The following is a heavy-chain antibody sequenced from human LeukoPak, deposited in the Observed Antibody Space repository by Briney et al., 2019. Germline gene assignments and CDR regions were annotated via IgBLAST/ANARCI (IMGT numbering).Heavy chain of an antibody. CDR1: GFTFSSYA. CDR2: IIGSGSST. J-gene: IGHJ4*02. V-gene: IGHV3-23*01. CDR3: AKDRAQQLVLDF. Sequence: GGSLRLSCAASGFTFSSYAMSWVRQAPGKGLEWVSAIIGSGSSTYYADSVKGRFTISRDDSKNTLFLQMNSLRAEDTAVYYCAKDRAQQLVLDFWGQGTLVTVSS. D-gene: IGHD6-13*01.